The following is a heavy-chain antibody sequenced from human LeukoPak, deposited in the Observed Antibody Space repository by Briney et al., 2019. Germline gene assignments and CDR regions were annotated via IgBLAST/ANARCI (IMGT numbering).Heavy chain of an antibody. CDR1: GGSISSGDYY. CDR3: ARNSGYYDSSGYFVNFFDY. CDR2: IYYSGST. D-gene: IGHD3-22*01. V-gene: IGHV4-30-4*01. J-gene: IGHJ4*02. Sequence: SQTLSLTCTVSGGSISSGDYYWSWIRQPPGRGLEWIGYIYYSGSTYYNPSLKSRVTISVDTSKNQFSLKLSSVTAAATAVYYCARNSGYYDSSGYFVNFFDYWGQGTLVTVSS.